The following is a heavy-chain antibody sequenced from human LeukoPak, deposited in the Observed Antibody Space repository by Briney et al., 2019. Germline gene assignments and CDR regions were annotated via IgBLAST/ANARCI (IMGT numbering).Heavy chain of an antibody. D-gene: IGHD2-15*01. CDR1: GFTFSNYA. J-gene: IGHJ4*02. V-gene: IGHV3-23*01. CDR2: ISGSGGSP. CDR3: AKVTSGGSCYQSDY. Sequence: QSGGSLRLSCVASGFTFSNYAMSWVRQAPGKGLEWVSGISGSGGSPYYADSVKGRLTISRDNSKNTLYLQMNSLRAEDTAVYYCAKVTSGGSCYQSDYWGQGTLVTVSS.